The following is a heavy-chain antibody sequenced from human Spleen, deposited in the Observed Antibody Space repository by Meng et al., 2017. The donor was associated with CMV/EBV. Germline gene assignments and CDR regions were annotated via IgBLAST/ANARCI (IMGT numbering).Heavy chain of an antibody. CDR2: IYTGGNT. Sequence: GESLKISCAASGFSVSINYMSWVRQAPGKGLEWVSVIYTGGNTYYADSVKGRLTISRDNSKNTLYLQMDNLRAEDTAVYYCAREGIRTGTHRHFDYWGQGTMVTVSS. V-gene: IGHV3-53*01. D-gene: IGHD1-7*01. J-gene: IGHJ4*02. CDR1: GFSVSINY. CDR3: AREGIRTGTHRHFDY.